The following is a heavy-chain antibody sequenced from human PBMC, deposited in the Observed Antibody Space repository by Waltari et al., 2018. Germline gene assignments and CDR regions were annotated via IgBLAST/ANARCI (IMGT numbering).Heavy chain of an antibody. CDR1: GYDFTGDG. CDR3: GLQPNSWVYTWFDP. Sequence: QLVQSGSEVKKPGASVKVSCKTSGYDFTGDGINWVRQAPGQGLEWMGWSSPYTENTNNDEKFRGRITVTTDTSTRTAYMELRNLRSDDTAVYYCGLQPNSWVYTWFDPWGQGTLVSVSS. V-gene: IGHV1-18*01. J-gene: IGHJ5*02. D-gene: IGHD6-13*01. CDR2: SSPYTENT.